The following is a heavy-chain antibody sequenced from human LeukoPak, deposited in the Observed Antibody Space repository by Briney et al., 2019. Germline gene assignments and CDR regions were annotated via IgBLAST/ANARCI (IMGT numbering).Heavy chain of an antibody. CDR3: ARDGDTVIVSRPFDY. Sequence: GGSLRLSCAASGFTFSKYEMNWVRQAPGKGLEWVSYISGSGSTIHYADSVKGRFTISRDNAKNSLYLQMNSLRAEDTAVYYCARDGDTVIVSRPFDYWGQGTLVTVSS. V-gene: IGHV3-48*03. D-gene: IGHD3-16*02. J-gene: IGHJ4*02. CDR1: GFTFSKYE. CDR2: ISGSGSTI.